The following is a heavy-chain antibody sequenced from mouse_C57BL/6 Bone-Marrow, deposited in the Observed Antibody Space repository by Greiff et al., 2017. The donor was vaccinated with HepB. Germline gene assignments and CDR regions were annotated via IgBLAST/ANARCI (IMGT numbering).Heavy chain of an antibody. Sequence: VKLQQPGAELVKPGASVKLSCKASGYTFTSYWMHWVKQRPGRGLEWIGRIDPNSGGTKYNEKFKSKATLTVDKPASTAYMQLSSLTSEDSAVYYCARREVDGYLAWFAYWGQGTLVTVSA. CDR2: IDPNSGGT. CDR1: GYTFTSYW. J-gene: IGHJ3*01. CDR3: ARREVDGYLAWFAY. D-gene: IGHD2-3*01. V-gene: IGHV1-72*01.